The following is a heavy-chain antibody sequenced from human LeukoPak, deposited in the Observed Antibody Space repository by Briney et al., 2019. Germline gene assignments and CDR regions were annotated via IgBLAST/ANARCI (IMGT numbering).Heavy chain of an antibody. J-gene: IGHJ4*02. CDR3: ARGGFGDLLSFFDY. CDR1: GYTFTNYG. V-gene: IGHV1-18*01. Sequence: GASVKVSCRASGYTFTNYGVNWVRQAPGQGLEWMGWISTYNGNTNYAQKLQGRVTMTTDTSTSTAYMELRSLRSGDTAVYYCARGGFGDLLSFFDYWGQGSLVTPSA. D-gene: IGHD3-10*01. CDR2: ISTYNGNT.